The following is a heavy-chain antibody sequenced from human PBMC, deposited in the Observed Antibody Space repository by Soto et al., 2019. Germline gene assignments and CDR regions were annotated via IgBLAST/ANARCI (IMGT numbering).Heavy chain of an antibody. CDR2: IIPILGIA. V-gene: IGHV1-69*08. CDR1: GGTFSSYT. J-gene: IGHJ4*02. D-gene: IGHD3-9*01. CDR3: ARDSTYYDILTGYHGLDY. Sequence: QVQLVQSGAEVKKPGSSVKVSCKASGGTFSSYTISWVRQAPGQGLEWMGRIIPILGIANYAQKFQGRVTITADKATSTAYMEVSSLRSEDTAVYYCARDSTYYDILTGYHGLDYWGQGTLVTVSS.